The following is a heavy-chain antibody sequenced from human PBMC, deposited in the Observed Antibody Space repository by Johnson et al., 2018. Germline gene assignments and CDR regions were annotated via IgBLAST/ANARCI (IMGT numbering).Heavy chain of an antibody. Sequence: QVQLVESGGGVVQXGRSLRLXCAASGFTFSSYALHWVRQAPGKGLEWVAFISYDGNNKHYEASVKGRFTISRDNSKNTLYLQMNSLRAEDTAVYYCAKDGPPGSSSWSEYFQHWGQGTLLTVSS. V-gene: IGHV3-30-3*01. J-gene: IGHJ1*01. CDR1: GFTFSSYA. D-gene: IGHD6-13*01. CDR3: AKDGPPGSSSWSEYFQH. CDR2: ISYDGNNK.